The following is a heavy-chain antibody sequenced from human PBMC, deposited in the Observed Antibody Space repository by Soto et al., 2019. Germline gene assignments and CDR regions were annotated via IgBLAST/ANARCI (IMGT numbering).Heavy chain of an antibody. CDR2: ISYDGSNK. CDR1: GFTFSTYG. V-gene: IGHV3-30*18. D-gene: IGHD3-10*01. Sequence: QVQLVESGGGVVQPGRSLRLSCAASGFTFSTYGMHWVRQAPGKGLEWVAVISYDGSNKYYADSVKGRFTISRDNSKNTLYLQMNSLRAEDTAVYYCAKPMVRYYGMDVWGQGTTVTVSS. CDR3: AKPMVRYYGMDV. J-gene: IGHJ6*02.